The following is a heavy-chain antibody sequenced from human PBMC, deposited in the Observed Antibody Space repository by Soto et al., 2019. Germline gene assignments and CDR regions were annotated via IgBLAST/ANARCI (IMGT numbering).Heavy chain of an antibody. CDR2: TNYGSKWSY. J-gene: IGHJ6*03. CDR1: GDSVSDSSVS. Sequence: SQTLSLTCAISGDSVSDSSVSWNWIRQSPSRGLEWLGRTNYGSKWSYAYAESVRSRITVNPDTSKNQFSLQLNSVTPEDTAVYYCARGSWDDVTGHYYMDVWGKGTTVTVSS. CDR3: ARGSWDDVTGHYYMDV. V-gene: IGHV6-1*01. D-gene: IGHD1-1*01.